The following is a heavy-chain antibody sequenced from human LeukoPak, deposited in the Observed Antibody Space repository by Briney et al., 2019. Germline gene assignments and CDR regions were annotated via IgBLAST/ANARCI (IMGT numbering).Heavy chain of an antibody. J-gene: IGHJ5*01. CDR1: GLTFTSHG. D-gene: IGHD3-10*01. Sequence: GGSLRLSCAASGLTFTSHGFHWVRQAPGRGLEWLTFISLDGSRKSYADSVKGRFTFSRDDSKNTLYLEMNSLRAEDTATYYCARDRAVSRLDSWGLGTLVTVSS. CDR2: ISLDGSRK. V-gene: IGHV3-33*05. CDR3: ARDRAVSRLDS.